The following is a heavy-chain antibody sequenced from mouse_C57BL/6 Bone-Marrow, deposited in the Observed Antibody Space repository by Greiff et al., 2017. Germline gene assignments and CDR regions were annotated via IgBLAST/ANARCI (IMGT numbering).Heavy chain of an antibody. V-gene: IGHV3-6*01. J-gene: IGHJ2*01. D-gene: IGHD1-1*01. Sequence: VQLQQSGPGLVKPSQSLSLTCSVTGYSITSGYYWNWIRQFPGNKLEWMGYISYDGSNNYNPSLKNRISITRDTSKNQFFLKLNSVTTEDTATYYCARYLLVTTVVDHWGQGTALTVSS. CDR3: ARYLLVTTVVDH. CDR2: ISYDGSN. CDR1: GYSITSGYY.